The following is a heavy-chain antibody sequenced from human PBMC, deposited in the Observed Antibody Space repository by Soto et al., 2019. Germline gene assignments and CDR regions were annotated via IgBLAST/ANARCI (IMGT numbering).Heavy chain of an antibody. V-gene: IGHV4-59*08. D-gene: IGHD2-2*01. Sequence: SETLSLTCTVSGGSISSYYWSRIRRPPGKGLEWIGYIDYSGSTNYNPSLKSRVTISVDTSKNQFSLKLSSVPAADTAVYYCGVNLRHNRVQAKRSNCSSTSCYGYYYYMDAWGKGTRVTVSS. CDR3: GVNLRHNRVQAKRSNCSSTSCYGYYYYMDA. J-gene: IGHJ6*03. CDR2: IDYSGST. CDR1: GGSISSYY.